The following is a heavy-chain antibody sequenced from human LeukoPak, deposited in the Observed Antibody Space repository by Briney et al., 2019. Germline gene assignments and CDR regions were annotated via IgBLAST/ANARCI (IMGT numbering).Heavy chain of an antibody. D-gene: IGHD3-10*01. CDR1: GFTFSDYY. Sequence: GGSLRLSCAASGFTFSDYYMSWIRQAPGKGLEWVSYISSSGSTIYYADSVKGRFTISRDNAKNSLYLQMNSLRAEDTAVYYCARAGDIWFGELLPNWFDPWGQGTLVTVSS. CDR2: ISSSGSTI. V-gene: IGHV3-11*04. CDR3: ARAGDIWFGELLPNWFDP. J-gene: IGHJ5*02.